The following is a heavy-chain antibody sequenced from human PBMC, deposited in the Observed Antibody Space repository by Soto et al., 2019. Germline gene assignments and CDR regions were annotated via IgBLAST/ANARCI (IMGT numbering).Heavy chain of an antibody. CDR1: GYTFTSYD. D-gene: IGHD3-16*01. CDR3: ATTYVWVAPLGFDP. J-gene: IGHJ5*02. Sequence: ASVKVSCKASGYTFTSYDINGVRQATGQGLEWMGWMNPNSGNTGYAQKFQGRVTMTRNTSISTAYMELGSLRSEDTAVYYCATTYVWVAPLGFDPWGQGTLVTVSS. V-gene: IGHV1-8*01. CDR2: MNPNSGNT.